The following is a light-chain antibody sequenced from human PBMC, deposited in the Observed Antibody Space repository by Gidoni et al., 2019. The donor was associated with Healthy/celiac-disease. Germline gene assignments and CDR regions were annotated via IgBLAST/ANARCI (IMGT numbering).Light chain of an antibody. CDR1: NSGSQR. CDR3: QVWDSSSDHVV. J-gene: IGLJ2*01. Sequence: SYLLTQPPSVSVAPGQTARITCGGNNSGSQRAHCYQQKPGQAPVLVIDYDSDRPSGIPERFSGSNSGNTATLTISRVEAGDEADYYCQVWDSSSDHVVFGGGTKLTVL. V-gene: IGLV3-21*04. CDR2: YDS.